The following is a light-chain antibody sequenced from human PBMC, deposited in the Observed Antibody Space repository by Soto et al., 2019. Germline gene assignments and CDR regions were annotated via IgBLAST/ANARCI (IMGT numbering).Light chain of an antibody. CDR3: SSYTSDNRDYV. CDR2: AVS. V-gene: IGLV2-14*03. CDR1: SSDIGSYNH. J-gene: IGLJ1*01. Sequence: QSVLTQPASVSGSPGQSITISCSGTSSDIGSYNHVAWYQQFPGKSPKLMIYAVSDRPPGVSDRFSGSKSGITASLTISGLQTEDEADYYCSSYTSDNRDYVFGTGTKLTVL.